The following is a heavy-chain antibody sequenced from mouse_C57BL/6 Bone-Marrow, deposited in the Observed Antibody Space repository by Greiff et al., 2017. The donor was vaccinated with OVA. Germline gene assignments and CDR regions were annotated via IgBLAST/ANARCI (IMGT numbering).Heavy chain of an antibody. J-gene: IGHJ3*01. D-gene: IGHD1-1*02. CDR3: AREALWSAWFAY. CDR2: ISDGGSYT. CDR1: GFTFSSYA. V-gene: IGHV5-4*01. Sequence: DVHLVESGGGLVKPGGSLKLSCAASGFTFSSYAMSWVRQTPEKRLEWVANISDGGSYTYYPDNVKGRFTISRDNAKNNLYLQMSHLKSEDTAMYYCAREALWSAWFAYWGQGTLVTVSA.